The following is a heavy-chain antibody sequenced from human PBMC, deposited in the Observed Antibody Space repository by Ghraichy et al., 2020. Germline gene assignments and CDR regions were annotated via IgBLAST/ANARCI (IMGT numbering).Heavy chain of an antibody. J-gene: IGHJ6*02. Sequence: LSLTCAASGFTFSSYNMNWVRQAPGKGLEWVSYISSSSSTIYYADSVKGRFTISRDNAKNSLYLQMNSLRDEDTAVYYCARAGYCSSTSCHYYYYGMDVWGQGTTVTVSS. V-gene: IGHV3-48*02. CDR2: ISSSSSTI. CDR1: GFTFSSYN. CDR3: ARAGYCSSTSCHYYYYGMDV. D-gene: IGHD2-2*01.